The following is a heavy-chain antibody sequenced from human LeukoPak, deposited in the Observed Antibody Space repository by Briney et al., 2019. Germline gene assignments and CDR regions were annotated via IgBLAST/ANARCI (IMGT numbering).Heavy chain of an antibody. D-gene: IGHD5-24*01. CDR3: RFDGYNLDY. V-gene: IGHV3-74*01. Sequence: GGSLRLSCAASGFTFSSYSMNWVRQPPGKGLVWVSRINSDGRSTSYADSVKGRFTISRDNAKNTLYLQMNSLRAEDTAVYYCRFDGYNLDYWGQGTLVTVSS. CDR1: GFTFSSYS. CDR2: INSDGRST. J-gene: IGHJ4*02.